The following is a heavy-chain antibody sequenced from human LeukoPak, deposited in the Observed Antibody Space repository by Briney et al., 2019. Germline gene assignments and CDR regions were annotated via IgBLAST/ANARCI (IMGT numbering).Heavy chain of an antibody. CDR2: IIPIFGTA. Sequence: SVKVSCKASGGTFSSYVIIWVRQAPGQRLEGMGRIIPIFGTADYAQKLQRRVTITTDESTSTAYMELRRLRSEDTAVYYCASLYYDILTGYRAYYMDVWGKGTTVTVSS. D-gene: IGHD3-9*01. V-gene: IGHV1-69*05. CDR1: GGTFSSYV. J-gene: IGHJ6*03. CDR3: ASLYYDILTGYRAYYMDV.